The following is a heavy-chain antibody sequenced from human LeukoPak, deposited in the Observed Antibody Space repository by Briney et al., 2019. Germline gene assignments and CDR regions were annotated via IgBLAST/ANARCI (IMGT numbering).Heavy chain of an antibody. Sequence: GGSLRLSCVASGFTFSNYGMNWVRQAPGKGLEWVSGIVGSGVTTYYADSVKGRFTISRDNAKNSLYLQMNSLRAEDTAVYYCAKELIMRFDFWGQGTLVTVSS. D-gene: IGHD3-16*01. CDR2: IVGSGVTT. CDR3: AKELIMRFDF. V-gene: IGHV3-23*01. CDR1: GFTFSNYG. J-gene: IGHJ4*02.